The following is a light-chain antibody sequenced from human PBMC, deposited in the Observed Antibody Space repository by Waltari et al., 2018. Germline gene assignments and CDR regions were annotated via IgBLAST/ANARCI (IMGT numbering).Light chain of an antibody. CDR1: SSNIGSNT. J-gene: IGLJ3*02. CDR2: SNN. Sequence: QSVLTQPPSASGTPGQRVTISCSGSSSNIGSNTVHWYQQIPGTAPKLLIYSNNQRPSGVPDRFSGSKSGTSASLAISGLQSEDEADYYCAAWHDSLNGPVFGGGTKLTVL. V-gene: IGLV1-44*01. CDR3: AAWHDSLNGPV.